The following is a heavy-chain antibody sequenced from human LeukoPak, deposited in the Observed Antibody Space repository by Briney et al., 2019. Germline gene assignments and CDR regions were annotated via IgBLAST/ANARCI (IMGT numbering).Heavy chain of an antibody. J-gene: IGHJ6*03. V-gene: IGHV1-8*01. D-gene: IGHD3-3*01. CDR1: GYTFTSYD. CDR3: ARDWYDFWSGYSNYYYYMDV. Sequence: PEASVKVSCKASGYTFTSYDINWVRQATGQGLEWMGWMNPNGGNTGYAQKFQGRVTMTRNTSISTAYMELSSLRSEDTAVYYCARDWYDFWSGYSNYYYYMDVWGKGTTVTVSS. CDR2: MNPNGGNT.